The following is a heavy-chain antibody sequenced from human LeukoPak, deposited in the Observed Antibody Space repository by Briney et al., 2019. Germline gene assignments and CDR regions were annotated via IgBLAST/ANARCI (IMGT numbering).Heavy chain of an antibody. CDR3: AADRPSGSDSWFDP. CDR1: GYTFTSYG. CDR2: ISAYNGNT. D-gene: IGHD1-26*01. V-gene: IGHV1-18*01. Sequence: RASVKVSCKASGYTFTSYGISWVRQAPGQGLEWMGWISAYNGNTNYAQKLQGRVTMTTDTSASTAYMELRSLRSDDTAVYYCAADRPSGSDSWFDPWGQGTLVTVSS. J-gene: IGHJ5*02.